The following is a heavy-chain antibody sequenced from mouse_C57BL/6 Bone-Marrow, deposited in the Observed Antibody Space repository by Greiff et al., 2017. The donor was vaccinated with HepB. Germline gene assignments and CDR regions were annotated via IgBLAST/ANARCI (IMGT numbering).Heavy chain of an antibody. V-gene: IGHV1-55*01. D-gene: IGHD2-4*01. CDR1: GYTFTSYW. CDR3: AVGDYDLAWFAY. CDR2: IYPGSGST. Sequence: QVQLQQPGAELVKPGASVKMSCKASGYTFTSYWITWVKQRPGQGLEWIGDIYPGSGSTNYNEKFKSKATLTVDTSSSTAYMQLSSLTSEDSAVYYCAVGDYDLAWFAYWGQGTLVTVSA. J-gene: IGHJ3*01.